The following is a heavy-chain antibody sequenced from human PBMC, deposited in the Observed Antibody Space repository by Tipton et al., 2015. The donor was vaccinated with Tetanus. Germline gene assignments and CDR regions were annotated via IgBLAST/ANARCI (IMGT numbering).Heavy chain of an antibody. D-gene: IGHD3-3*02. CDR1: GFTFSNFG. CDR3: ARHFNSYSSYMDV. CDR2: VSHDGEVE. J-gene: IGHJ6*03. Sequence: SLRLSCEASGFTFSNFGMHWVRQAPGKGPEWVAVVSHDGEVEFYADSVKGRLTVSRDNSRNTVYLQMDRLRFDDTAVYYCARHFNSYSSYMDVWGKGTTVTVSS. V-gene: IGHV3-30*03.